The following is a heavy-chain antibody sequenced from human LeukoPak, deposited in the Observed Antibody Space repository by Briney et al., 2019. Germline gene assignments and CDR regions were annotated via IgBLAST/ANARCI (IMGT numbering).Heavy chain of an antibody. D-gene: IGHD3-10*01. J-gene: IGHJ4*02. CDR3: ARDFRASVVGEFDY. CDR2: ISAYNGNT. V-gene: IGHV1-18*01. CDR1: GYTFTSYG. Sequence: ASVKVSCKASGYTFTSYGISWVRQAPGQGLEWMGWISAYNGNTNYAQKLQGRVTMTTDTSTSTAYMELRSLRSDDTAVYYCARDFRASVVGEFDYWGQGTLVTVSS.